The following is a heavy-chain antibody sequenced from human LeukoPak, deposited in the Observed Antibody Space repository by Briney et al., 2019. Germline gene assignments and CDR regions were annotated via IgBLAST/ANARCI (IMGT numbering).Heavy chain of an antibody. Sequence: PGGSLRLSCTASGFTFGDYAMSWFRQAPGKGLEWVGFIRSKVYGGTTEYGASVKGRFTTSRDDSKSIAYLQMNSLKTEDTAVYYCSRGGYYDSSGYPYFEYWGQGTLVTVSS. CDR2: IRSKVYGGTT. V-gene: IGHV3-49*03. CDR1: GFTFGDYA. D-gene: IGHD3-22*01. J-gene: IGHJ4*02. CDR3: SRGGYYDSSGYPYFEY.